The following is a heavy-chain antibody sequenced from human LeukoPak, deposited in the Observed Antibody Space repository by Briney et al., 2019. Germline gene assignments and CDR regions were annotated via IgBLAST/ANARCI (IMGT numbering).Heavy chain of an antibody. CDR1: GFTFGDYA. J-gene: IGHJ4*02. Sequence: GGSLRLSCTASGFTFGDYAMSWFRQAPGKGLEWVAVIWHDGSNKYYADSVKGRFTISRDNSKNTLYLQMNSLRAEDTAVYYCANNFDYWGQGTLVTVSS. CDR3: ANNFDY. V-gene: IGHV3-33*06. CDR2: IWHDGSNK.